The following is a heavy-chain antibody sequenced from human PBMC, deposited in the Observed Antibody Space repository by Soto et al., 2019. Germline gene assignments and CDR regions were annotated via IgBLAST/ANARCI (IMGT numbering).Heavy chain of an antibody. J-gene: IGHJ4*02. CDR2: IIPIFGTA. CDR1: GGTFSSYS. D-gene: IGHD3-16*01. Sequence: QVQLVQSGAEVKKPGSSVKVSCKASGGTFSSYSINWVRQAPGQGLEWMGEIIPIFGTANYAQKFQGRVTITADESTNRAHMELSSLRSEDTAVYYFARDGWRHAGGIDNWGQGTLVTVSS. V-gene: IGHV1-69*01. CDR3: ARDGWRHAGGIDN.